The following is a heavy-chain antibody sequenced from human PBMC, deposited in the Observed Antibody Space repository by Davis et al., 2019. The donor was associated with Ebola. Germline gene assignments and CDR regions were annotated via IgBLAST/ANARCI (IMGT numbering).Heavy chain of an antibody. V-gene: IGHV3-21*01. CDR1: GFPFTSYI. D-gene: IGHD3-22*01. Sequence: GESLKISCAASGFPFTSYILSWVRQAPGKGLEWASSISSTSDIYYRDSVKGRFTISRDNAKNSLYLQMNSLRAEDTAVYYCARDRDYYDSSAYHPRGWFDLWGQGTLVTVSS. CDR3: ARDRDYYDSSAYHPRGWFDL. J-gene: IGHJ5*02. CDR2: ISSTSDI.